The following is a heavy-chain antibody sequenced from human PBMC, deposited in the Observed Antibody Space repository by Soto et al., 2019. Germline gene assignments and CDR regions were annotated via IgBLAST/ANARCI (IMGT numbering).Heavy chain of an antibody. J-gene: IGHJ4*02. CDR3: ARGGSALTRGVMYYFDN. Sequence: QVQLVQSGAEVKKPGASVRISCKASGYAFAAYAIQWVRQAPGQGLEWMGWINAANGNTKIAQNSQGTVSFTRDISAKTAFMDLTSLTSEDTAVYYCARGGSALTRGVMYYFDNWGQGTPVTVSS. D-gene: IGHD3-10*01. CDR2: INAANGNT. V-gene: IGHV1-3*01. CDR1: GYAFAAYA.